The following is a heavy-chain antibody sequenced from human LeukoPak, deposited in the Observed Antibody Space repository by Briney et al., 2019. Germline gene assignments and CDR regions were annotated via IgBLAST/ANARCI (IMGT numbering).Heavy chain of an antibody. Sequence: ASVKVSCKASGYTFTSYYMHWVRQAPGQGLEWMGIINPSGGSTSYAQKFQGRVTMTRDMSTSTVYMELSSLRSEDTAVYYCARDQVVGLLWFGGRAFDIWGQGTMVTVSS. J-gene: IGHJ3*02. CDR1: GYTFTSYY. CDR2: INPSGGST. V-gene: IGHV1-46*01. D-gene: IGHD3-10*01. CDR3: ARDQVVGLLWFGGRAFDI.